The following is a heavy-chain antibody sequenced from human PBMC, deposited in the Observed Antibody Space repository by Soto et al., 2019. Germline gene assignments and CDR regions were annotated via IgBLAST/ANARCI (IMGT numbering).Heavy chain of an antibody. Sequence: SETLSLTCAVSGYSISSGYYWGWIRQPPGKGLEWIGSIYHSGSTYYNLSLKSRVTISVDTSKNQFSLKLSSVTAADTAVYYCARDKGYYDILTSRYWGQGTLVTVSS. CDR2: IYHSGST. CDR3: ARDKGYYDILTSRY. CDR1: GYSISSGYY. V-gene: IGHV4-38-2*02. J-gene: IGHJ4*02. D-gene: IGHD3-9*01.